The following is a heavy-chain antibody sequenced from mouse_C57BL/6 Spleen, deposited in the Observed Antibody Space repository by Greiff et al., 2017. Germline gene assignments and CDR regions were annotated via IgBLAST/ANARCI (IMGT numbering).Heavy chain of an antibody. V-gene: IGHV3-6*01. J-gene: IGHJ3*01. CDR3: AREGGYYGFAY. Sequence: EVKLVESGPGLVKPSQSLSLTCSVTGYSITSGYYWNWIRQFPGNKLEWMGNISHDGSNNYNPSLKNRISITRATSTNQYFLKLNSVTTEDTATYYSAREGGYYGFAYWGQGTLGTVSA. CDR2: ISHDGSN. D-gene: IGHD2-3*01. CDR1: GYSITSGYY.